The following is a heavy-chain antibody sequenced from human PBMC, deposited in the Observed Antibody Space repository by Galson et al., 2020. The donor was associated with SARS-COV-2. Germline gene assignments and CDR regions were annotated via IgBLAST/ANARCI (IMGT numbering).Heavy chain of an antibody. CDR2: ISWSSGSI. CDR3: AKARGYSYGHEKVDAFDI. Sequence: SLRLSCAASGFTFDDYAMHWVRQAPGKGLEWVSGISWSSGSIGYADSVKGRFTISRDNAKNSLYLQMSSLRAEDTALYYCAKARGYSYGHEKVDAFDIWGQGTMVTVSS. V-gene: IGHV3-9*01. J-gene: IGHJ3*02. D-gene: IGHD5-18*01. CDR1: GFTFDDYA.